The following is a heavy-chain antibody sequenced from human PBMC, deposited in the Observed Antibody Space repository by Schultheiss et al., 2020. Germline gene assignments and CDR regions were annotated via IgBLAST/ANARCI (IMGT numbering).Heavy chain of an antibody. J-gene: IGHJ6*02. V-gene: IGHV3-48*04. Sequence: GGSLRLSCAASGFTFSSYAMHWVRQAPGKGLEWVSYISSSGSTIYYADSVKGRFTISRDNAKNSLYLQMNSLRAEDTAVYYCARGDYGDYITHYYGMDVWGQGTTVTVSS. CDR1: GFTFSSYA. CDR2: ISSSGSTI. D-gene: IGHD4-17*01. CDR3: ARGDYGDYITHYYGMDV.